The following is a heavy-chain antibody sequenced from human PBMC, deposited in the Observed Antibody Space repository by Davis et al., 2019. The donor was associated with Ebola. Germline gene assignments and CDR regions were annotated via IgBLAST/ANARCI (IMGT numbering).Heavy chain of an antibody. D-gene: IGHD6-19*01. J-gene: IGHJ4*02. CDR2: VSDSGST. CDR3: ARHGGLAVAGNFDY. Sequence: GSLRLSCTVSDASVSSYYWSWIRQPPGKGLEWIGYVSDSGSTNYNPPLRSRVTILVDTSKNQFSLKLTSVTAADTAVYYCARHGGLAVAGNFDYWGQGTLVTVSS. V-gene: IGHV4-59*08. CDR1: DASVSSYY.